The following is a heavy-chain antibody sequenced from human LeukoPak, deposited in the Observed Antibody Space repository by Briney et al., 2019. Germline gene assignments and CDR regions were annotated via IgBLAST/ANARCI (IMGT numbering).Heavy chain of an antibody. CDR3: ARAPYSSGPYYFDY. J-gene: IGHJ4*02. CDR2: INQDGSEK. CDR1: GFTFSRHW. Sequence: GGSLRLSCAASGFTFSRHWMSWVRQAPGKGLEWVAIINQDGSEKYYVDSVKGRFTISRDNSKNTLYLQMNSLRAEDTAVYYCARAPYSSGPYYFDYWGQGTLVTVSS. D-gene: IGHD6-19*01. V-gene: IGHV3-7*05.